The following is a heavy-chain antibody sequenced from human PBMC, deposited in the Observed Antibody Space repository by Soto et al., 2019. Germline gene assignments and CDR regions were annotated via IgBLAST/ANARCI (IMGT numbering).Heavy chain of an antibody. Sequence: EVQLVESGGGLVKPGGSLRLSCAASGFTFSSYSMNWVRQAPGKGLEWVSSISSSSSYIYYADSVKGRFTISRDNANNSLYLQMNSLRAEDTAVYYCARDTYYYDSSGYDWGQGTLVTVSS. CDR3: ARDTYYYDSSGYD. CDR2: ISSSSSYI. V-gene: IGHV3-21*01. D-gene: IGHD3-22*01. CDR1: GFTFSSYS. J-gene: IGHJ4*02.